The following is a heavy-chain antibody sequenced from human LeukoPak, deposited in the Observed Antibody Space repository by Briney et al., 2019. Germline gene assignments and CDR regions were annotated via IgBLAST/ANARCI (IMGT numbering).Heavy chain of an antibody. CDR3: ARDRRPSVYGGLDN. V-gene: IGHV3-11*04. J-gene: IGHJ4*02. CDR1: GFTFSDHY. Sequence: GGSLRLSCAASGFTFSDHYMSWIRQAPGEGLEWLSCIGGGGSPIYYADSVRGRFSISRDNAKNSLFLQMDSLRAEDTAVYYCARDRRPSVYGGLDNWGQGTLVTVSS. CDR2: IGGGGSPI. D-gene: IGHD4/OR15-4a*01.